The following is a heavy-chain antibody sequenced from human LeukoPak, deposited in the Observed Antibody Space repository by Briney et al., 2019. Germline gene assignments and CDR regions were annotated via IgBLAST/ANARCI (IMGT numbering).Heavy chain of an antibody. Sequence: ASVNVSCKASGYTFTSYFMHWMRQAPGQGLEWMGIINPSGGSTTYAQKFQGRVTMTRDTSTSTVYMELNSLRSEDTALYYCARGQLSSSSFDYWGQGTLVTVSS. CDR3: ARGQLSSSSFDY. D-gene: IGHD6-13*01. J-gene: IGHJ4*02. CDR1: GYTFTSYF. CDR2: INPSGGST. V-gene: IGHV1-46*01.